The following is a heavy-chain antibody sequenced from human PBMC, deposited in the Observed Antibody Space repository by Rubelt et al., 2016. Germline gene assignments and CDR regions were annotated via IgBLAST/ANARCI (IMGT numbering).Heavy chain of an antibody. Sequence: LPLTCTVSGGSISSSSYYWSWIRQPPGKGLEWIGYIYYSGSTNYNPSLKSRVTISVDTSKNQFSLKRSSVTAADTAVYYCARHPGAATKVDYWGQGTLVTVSS. CDR3: ARHPGAATKVDY. D-gene: IGHD6-13*01. J-gene: IGHJ4*02. CDR2: IYYSGST. CDR1: GGSISSSSYY. V-gene: IGHV4-61*05.